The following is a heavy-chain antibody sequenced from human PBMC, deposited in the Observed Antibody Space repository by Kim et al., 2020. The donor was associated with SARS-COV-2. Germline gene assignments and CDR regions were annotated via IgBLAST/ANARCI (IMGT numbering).Heavy chain of an antibody. J-gene: IGHJ4*02. V-gene: IGHV2-70*11. CDR1: GFSLSTRGMC. Sequence: SGPTLVNPTQTLILTCTFSGFSLSTRGMCVSWIRQPPGKALEWLARIDWDDDKYYSTSLRTRLTISKDTTKNQVVLTMTNMDPVDTTTYYCARMRCDCSSTSCQGAYFDYRGQGTLVTVSS. CDR3: ARMRCDCSSTSCQGAYFDY. CDR2: IDWDDDK. D-gene: IGHD2-2*01.